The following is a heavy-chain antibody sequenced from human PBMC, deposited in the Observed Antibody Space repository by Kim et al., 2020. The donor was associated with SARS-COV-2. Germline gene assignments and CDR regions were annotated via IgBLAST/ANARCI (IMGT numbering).Heavy chain of an antibody. V-gene: IGHV4-30-2*04. J-gene: IGHJ3*02. D-gene: IGHD5-18*01. Sequence: LKSRVTRSVDTSKNQFSLKLSSVTAADTAVYYCAREPGYSYGYHDAFDIWGQGTMVTVSS. CDR3: AREPGYSYGYHDAFDI.